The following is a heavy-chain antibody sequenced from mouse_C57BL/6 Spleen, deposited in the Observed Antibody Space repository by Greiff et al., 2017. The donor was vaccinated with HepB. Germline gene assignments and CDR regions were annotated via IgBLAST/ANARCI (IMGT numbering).Heavy chain of an antibody. CDR3: TTSYYYGSRGTWFAY. CDR2: IYPGNSDT. V-gene: IGHV1-5*01. J-gene: IGHJ3*01. Sequence: EVQLQQSGTVLARPGASVKMSCKTSGYTFTSYWMHWVKQRPGQGLEWIGAIYPGNSDTSYNQKFKGKAKLTAVTSASTAYMELSSLTNEDSAVYYCTTSYYYGSRGTWFAYWGQGTLVTVSA. D-gene: IGHD1-1*01. CDR1: GYTFTSYW.